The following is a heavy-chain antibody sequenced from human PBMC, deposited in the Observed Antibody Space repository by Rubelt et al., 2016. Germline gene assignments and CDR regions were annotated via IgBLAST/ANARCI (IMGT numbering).Heavy chain of an antibody. J-gene: IGHJ6*02. CDR1: GASLSTTTYF. CDR3: ARDPIYGMDV. V-gene: IGHV4-39*07. Sequence: QVQLQESGPGLVKPSETLSLTCTVSGASLSTTTYFWGWIRQPPGKGLEWIATIYYSGTTYYNASLKSRVTISVDKSKNQFSLKLNSVPAADTAGYYCARDPIYGMDVWGQGTTVTVSS. CDR2: IYYSGTT.